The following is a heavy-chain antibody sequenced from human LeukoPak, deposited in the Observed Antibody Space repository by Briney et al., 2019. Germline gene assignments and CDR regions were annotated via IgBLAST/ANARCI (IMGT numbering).Heavy chain of an antibody. Sequence: GRSLRLSCAASGFTFSSYAMSWVRQAPGKGLEWVSAISGSGGSTYYADSVKGRFTISRDNSKNTLYLQMNSLRAEDTAVYYCATRHDYGDYYPFDYWGQGTLVTVSS. CDR1: GFTFSSYA. CDR2: ISGSGGST. V-gene: IGHV3-23*01. D-gene: IGHD4-17*01. J-gene: IGHJ4*02. CDR3: ATRHDYGDYYPFDY.